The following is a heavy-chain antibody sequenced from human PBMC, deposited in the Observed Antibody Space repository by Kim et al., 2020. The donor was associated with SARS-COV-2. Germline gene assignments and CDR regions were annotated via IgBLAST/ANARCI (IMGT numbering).Heavy chain of an antibody. Sequence: GSTNYNPSLKRRVTISVDTAKNQFSLKLSSVTAADTAVYYCARVYGSYVYWGQGTLVTVSS. J-gene: IGHJ4*02. V-gene: IGHV4-34*01. CDR3: ARVYGSYVY. D-gene: IGHD1-26*01. CDR2: GST.